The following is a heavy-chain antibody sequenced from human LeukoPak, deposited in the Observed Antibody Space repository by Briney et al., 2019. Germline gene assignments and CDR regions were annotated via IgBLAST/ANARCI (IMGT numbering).Heavy chain of an antibody. V-gene: IGHV4-61*02. Sequence: SQTLSLTCTVSGGSISSGSYYWSWIRQPAGKGLEWIGRIYTSGSTNYNPSLKSRVTISVDTSKNQFSLKLSSVTAADTAVYYCARADMVRGVFFDYWGQGTLVTVSS. D-gene: IGHD3-10*01. J-gene: IGHJ4*02. CDR1: GGSISSGSYY. CDR2: IYTSGST. CDR3: ARADMVRGVFFDY.